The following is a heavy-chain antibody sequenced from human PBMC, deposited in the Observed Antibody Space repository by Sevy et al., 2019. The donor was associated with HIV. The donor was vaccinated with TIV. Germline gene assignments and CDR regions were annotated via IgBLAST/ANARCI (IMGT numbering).Heavy chain of an antibody. J-gene: IGHJ4*02. CDR2: IAGTTSHM. D-gene: IGHD2-8*01. CDR1: GFTFSYFS. CDR3: VRDDSYAFDF. Sequence: GGSLRLSCAASGFTFSYFSLNWVRQAPGKGLEWIAYIAGTTSHMYYSGSVKGRVTISRDNAKNSVYLQMSSLRAEDTAIYYCVRDDSYAFDFWGQGALVTVS. V-gene: IGHV3-48*01.